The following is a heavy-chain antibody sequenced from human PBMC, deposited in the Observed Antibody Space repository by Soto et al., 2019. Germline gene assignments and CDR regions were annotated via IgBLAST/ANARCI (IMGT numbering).Heavy chain of an antibody. D-gene: IGHD3-16*01. V-gene: IGHV3-74*01. J-gene: IGHJ5*02. Sequence: YWMHWVRQTPGKGLVWVSRINPAGTITNYADSVEGRFTISRDNADSALFLQMNSLSAEDTAIYYCTSDTFGLGDTWGQGTLVTVSS. CDR1: YW. CDR3: TSDTFGLGDT. CDR2: INPAGTIT.